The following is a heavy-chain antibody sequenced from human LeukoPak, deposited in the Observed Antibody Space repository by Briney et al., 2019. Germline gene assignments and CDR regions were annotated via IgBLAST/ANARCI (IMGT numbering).Heavy chain of an antibody. V-gene: IGHV3-23*01. CDR3: AKYLSMRGYYDY. Sequence: GGSLRLSCAASGFTFSSYGMHWVRQAPGKGLEWVSAISGSGGSTYYADSVKGRFTISRDNSKNTLYLQMNSLRAEDTAVYYCAKYLSMRGYYDYWGQGTLVTVSS. J-gene: IGHJ4*02. CDR1: GFTFSSYG. CDR2: ISGSGGST. D-gene: IGHD3-22*01.